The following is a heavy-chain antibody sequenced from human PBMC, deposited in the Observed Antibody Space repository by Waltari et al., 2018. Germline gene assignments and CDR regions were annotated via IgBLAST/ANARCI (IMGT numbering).Heavy chain of an antibody. Sequence: QVQLQESGPGLVKPSETLSLTCTVSGGSISSYYWSWIRQPAGKGLEWIGRIYTSGSTHDNPALKSRVTMSVDTSKNQFSLKLSSVTAADTAVYYCAREQSIFGVVIMPFDYWGQGTLVTVSS. CDR3: AREQSIFGVVIMPFDY. D-gene: IGHD3-3*01. CDR1: GGSISSYY. J-gene: IGHJ4*02. CDR2: IYTSGST. V-gene: IGHV4-4*07.